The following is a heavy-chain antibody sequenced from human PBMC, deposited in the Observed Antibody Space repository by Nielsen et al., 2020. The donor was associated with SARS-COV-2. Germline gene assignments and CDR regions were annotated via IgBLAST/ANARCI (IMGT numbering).Heavy chain of an antibody. CDR2: INHSGST. D-gene: IGHD6-19*01. J-gene: IGHJ3*02. V-gene: IGHV4-34*01. CDR3: ARESVTGTDAFDI. CDR1: GGSFSGYY. Sequence: SETLSLTCGVYGGSFSGYYWSWIRQPPGKGLEWSGEINHSGSTNYNPSLKSRVTISVDTSKNQFSLKLRSVTAADTAVYYCARESVTGTDAFDIWGQGTVVTVSS.